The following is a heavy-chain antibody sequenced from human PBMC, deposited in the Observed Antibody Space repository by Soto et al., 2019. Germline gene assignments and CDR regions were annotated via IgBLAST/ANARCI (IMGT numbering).Heavy chain of an antibody. CDR1: GFSFGTYV. Sequence: EVQLLESGGGMVEPRGSLKLSCVASGFSFGTYVMNWVRQAPGKGLEWVSGVSGSGGRVYSADSVKGRFTISRDNSRNTLYLQMNSRRAEDTAIYYCAMTRLYDTGTNDYHRDALDIWGQGTQVTVSS. V-gene: IGHV3-23*01. D-gene: IGHD3-22*01. CDR2: VSGSGGRV. CDR3: AMTRLYDTGTNDYHRDALDI. J-gene: IGHJ3*02.